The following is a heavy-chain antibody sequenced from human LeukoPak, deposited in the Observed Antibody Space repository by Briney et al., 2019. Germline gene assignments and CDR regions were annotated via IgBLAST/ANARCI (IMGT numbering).Heavy chain of an antibody. CDR3: ARGTGGRVATISYYYYGMDV. D-gene: IGHD5-12*01. J-gene: IGHJ6*02. Sequence: SCKASGYTFTGYYMHWVRQAPGQGLEWVALISYDGSNKYYADSVKGRFTISRDNSKNTLYLQMSSLRAEDTAVYYCARGTGGRVATISYYYYGMDVWGRGTTVTVSS. CDR1: GYTFTGYY. V-gene: IGHV3-30*15. CDR2: ISYDGSNK.